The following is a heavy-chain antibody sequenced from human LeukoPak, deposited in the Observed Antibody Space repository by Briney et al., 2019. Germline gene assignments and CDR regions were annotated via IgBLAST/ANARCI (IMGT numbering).Heavy chain of an antibody. CDR3: ARDSSGYQGFDY. CDR1: GGSISSGDSC. Sequence: SQTLSLTCPVSGGSISSGDSCSSWLRQPPWKGLEWIGYIYYRGSTYYKPSLKSRVTISVDTSKNQFSLKLSSVTAADTAVYYCARDSSGYQGFDYWGQGTLVTVSS. D-gene: IGHD3-22*01. CDR2: IYYRGST. V-gene: IGHV4-30-4*01. J-gene: IGHJ4*02.